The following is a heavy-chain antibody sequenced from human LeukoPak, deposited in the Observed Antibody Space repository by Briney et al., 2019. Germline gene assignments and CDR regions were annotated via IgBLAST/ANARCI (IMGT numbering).Heavy chain of an antibody. V-gene: IGHV4-39*07. D-gene: IGHD1-26*01. CDR1: GGSISSSSYY. Sequence: SETLSLTCTVSGGSISSSSYYWGWIRQTPGKGLELIGSIYYSGSTYYNPSLKSRVTISVDTSKNQFSLKLSSVTAADTAVYYCARDSVVGATGFDYWGQGTLVSVSS. J-gene: IGHJ4*02. CDR3: ARDSVVGATGFDY. CDR2: IYYSGST.